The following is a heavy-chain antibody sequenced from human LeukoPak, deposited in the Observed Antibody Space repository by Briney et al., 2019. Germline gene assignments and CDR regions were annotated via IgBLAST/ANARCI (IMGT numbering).Heavy chain of an antibody. CDR3: AYHSGWYTAVFDS. J-gene: IGHJ4*02. CDR2: ISSFSGTI. CDR1: GFTFSSCQ. D-gene: IGHD6-19*01. V-gene: IGHV3-48*01. Sequence: GGSLRLSCAASGFTFSSCQMNWVRQAPGKGREWVSYISSFSGTINYADSVKGRFTISRDNAKNSLYLQMNSLRAEDTAVYYCAYHSGWYTAVFDSWGQGTLVTVSS.